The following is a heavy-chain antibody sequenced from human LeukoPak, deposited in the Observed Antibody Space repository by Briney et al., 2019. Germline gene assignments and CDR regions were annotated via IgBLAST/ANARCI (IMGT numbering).Heavy chain of an antibody. CDR1: GYTFTSYH. D-gene: IGHD3-10*01. CDR2: MNHNSGNT. J-gene: IGHJ3*02. V-gene: IGHV1-8*01. CDR3: ARSGSGSDI. Sequence: ASVKVSCKASGYTFTSYHINWVRPATGQGLEGMGWMNHNSGNTGYAQQCQGRVHMTRNTSKNTADMELSSLRSEDTAVYYCARSGSGSDIWRQGTMDTLPS.